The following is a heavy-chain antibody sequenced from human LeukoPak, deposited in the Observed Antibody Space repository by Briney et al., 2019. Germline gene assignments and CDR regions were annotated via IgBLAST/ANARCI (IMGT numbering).Heavy chain of an antibody. V-gene: IGHV1-8*01. CDR1: GYTFTSYD. J-gene: IGHJ4*02. Sequence: GASVKVSCKASGYTFTSYDINWVRQATGQGLEWMGWMNPNSGNTGYAQKFQGRVTMTRNTSISTADMELRSLRSEDTAVYYCARGKRSDYDYLGRRYYFDYWGQGALVTVSS. CDR3: ARGKRSDYDYLGRRYYFDY. D-gene: IGHD5-12*01. CDR2: MNPNSGNT.